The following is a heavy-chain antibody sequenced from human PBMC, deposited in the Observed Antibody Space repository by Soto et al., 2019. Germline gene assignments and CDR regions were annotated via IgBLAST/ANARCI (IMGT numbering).Heavy chain of an antibody. J-gene: IGHJ4*02. CDR3: AKDRRAGGNSAFYFDF. D-gene: IGHD3-16*01. Sequence: GGSLRLSCAASGSKFSNYAMRWVRQAPGKGLEWVSLISATGGGTYYADSVKGRFTISRDNSHNTLYLQVHSLTAEDTAVYYCAKDRRAGGNSAFYFDFWGQGAQVTVSS. CDR1: GSKFSNYA. V-gene: IGHV3-23*01. CDR2: ISATGGGT.